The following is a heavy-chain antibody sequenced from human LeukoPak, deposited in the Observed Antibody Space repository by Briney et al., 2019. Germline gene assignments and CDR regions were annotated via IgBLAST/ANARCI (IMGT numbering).Heavy chain of an antibody. Sequence: SETLSLTCAVSGGSISSSYWWTWVRQPPGKGLEWIGEIYHSGSTNYNASFKSRVNISVDKSKNQFSLKLSSVTAADTAVYYRARDDEYSGYDYWGQGTLVTVSS. CDR2: IYHSGST. J-gene: IGHJ4*02. CDR1: GGSISSSYW. V-gene: IGHV4-4*02. CDR3: ARDDEYSGYDY. D-gene: IGHD5-12*01.